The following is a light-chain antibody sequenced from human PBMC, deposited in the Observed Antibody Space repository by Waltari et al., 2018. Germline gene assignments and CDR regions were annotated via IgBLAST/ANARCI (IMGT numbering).Light chain of an antibody. CDR2: GKK. CDR3: KSRDSSGNHLG. V-gene: IGLV3-19*01. J-gene: IGLJ3*02. Sequence: YQRKPGQSPVLVIDGKKCRPSGIPNRFSGSSSGNTASLTITGAQAEDEADYYCKSRDSSGNHLGFGGGTKLTVL.